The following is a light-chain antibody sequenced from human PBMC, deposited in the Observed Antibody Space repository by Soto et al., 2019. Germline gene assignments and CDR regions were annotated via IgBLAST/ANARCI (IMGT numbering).Light chain of an antibody. J-gene: IGKJ4*01. CDR3: RQYGRSLGFA. V-gene: IGKV3-20*01. CDR1: HSITSSF. CDR2: GAS. Sequence: EIVLTQSPGIWSLSPGERASLSCWAIHSITSSFLAWYQQKPGRAPRLLIYGASSRATGIPDRFSGSGSGTDFTLTISRLEPEDFAVYYCRQYGRSLGFALGGGTKVDI.